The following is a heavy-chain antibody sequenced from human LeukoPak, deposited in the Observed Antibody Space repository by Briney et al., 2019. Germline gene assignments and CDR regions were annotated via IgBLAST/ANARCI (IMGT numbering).Heavy chain of an antibody. CDR3: ARDYVDDIPMIKDY. CDR2: INLSGGST. D-gene: IGHD2-8*01. V-gene: IGHV1-46*01. Sequence: ASVKVSCKVSGYTFTSYHMHWVRQAPGQGLEWMGKINLSGGSTTYAQKFQGRVTMTRDTSTSTVHMELSSLRSEDTAVYYCARDYVDDIPMIKDYWGQGTLVTVSS. J-gene: IGHJ4*02. CDR1: GYTFTSYH.